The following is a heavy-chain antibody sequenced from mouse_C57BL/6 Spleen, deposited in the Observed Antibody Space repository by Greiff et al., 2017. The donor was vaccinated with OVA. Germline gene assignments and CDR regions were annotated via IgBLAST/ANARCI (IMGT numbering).Heavy chain of an antibody. D-gene: IGHD1-1*01. CDR1: GFTFSDYY. J-gene: IGHJ2*01. Sequence: EVKVEESEGGLVQPGSSMKLSCTASGFTFSDYYMAWVRQVPEKGLEWVANINYDGSSTYYLDSLKSRFIISRDNAKNILYLQMSSLKSEDTATYYCARGYYGSSSSFDDWGQGTTLTVSS. CDR3: ARGYYGSSSSFDD. V-gene: IGHV5-16*01. CDR2: INYDGSST.